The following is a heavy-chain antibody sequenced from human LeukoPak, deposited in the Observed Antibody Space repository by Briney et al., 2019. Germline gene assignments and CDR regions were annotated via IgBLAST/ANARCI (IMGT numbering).Heavy chain of an antibody. V-gene: IGHV3-64*01. CDR1: GFTFSSYA. Sequence: GGSLRLSCEASGFTFSSYAMHWVRQAPGKGLEYVSAISSNGGSTYYANSVKGRFTISRDNSKNTLYLQMGSLRAEDMAVYYCARVRWSSGWYDYWGQGTLVTVSS. CDR2: ISSNGGST. CDR3: ARVRWSSGWYDY. J-gene: IGHJ4*02. D-gene: IGHD6-19*01.